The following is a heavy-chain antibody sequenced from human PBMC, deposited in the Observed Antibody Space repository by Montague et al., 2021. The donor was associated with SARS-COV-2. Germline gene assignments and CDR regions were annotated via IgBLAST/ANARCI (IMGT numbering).Heavy chain of an antibody. J-gene: IGHJ3*02. CDR2: MYSSGST. CDR3: ARGGLYCSGGRCSTFDI. Sequence: SETLSLTCTVSGGSVNNGTYYWGWIRQPPGKGLVWIAYMYSSGSTNYNPSLKSRVTMSVDTSRNQFSLKLSSVTAADTAVYYCARGGLYCSGGRCSTFDIWGQGTMVIFSS. D-gene: IGHD2-15*01. CDR1: GGSVNNGTYY. V-gene: IGHV4-61*01.